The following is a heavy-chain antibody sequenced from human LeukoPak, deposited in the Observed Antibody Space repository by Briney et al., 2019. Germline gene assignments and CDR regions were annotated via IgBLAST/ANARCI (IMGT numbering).Heavy chain of an antibody. V-gene: IGHV4-34*01. J-gene: IGHJ6*03. CDR2: IYHSGST. D-gene: IGHD5-24*01. CDR1: GGSFCGYY. CDR3: ARGESYSYYYYMDV. Sequence: SETLCVTCTVHGGSFCGYYWCWIRQRPGEGLEWIGNIYHSGSTYYNPSLKSRVTVSVDTSKNKFSLKLTSVTAADTAVYYCARGESYSYYYYMDVWGKGTTVTVSS.